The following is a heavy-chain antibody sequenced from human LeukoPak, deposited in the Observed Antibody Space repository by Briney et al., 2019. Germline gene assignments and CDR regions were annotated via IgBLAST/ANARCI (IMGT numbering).Heavy chain of an antibody. Sequence: ASVKVSCTASGYTFTSYGISWVRQAPGQGLEWMGWISAYNGNTNYAQKLQGRVTMTTDTSTSTAYMELRSLRSDDTAVYYCARDVWAGTYYYYYYMDVWGKGTTVTVSS. J-gene: IGHJ6*03. CDR3: ARDVWAGTYYYYYYMDV. D-gene: IGHD3-16*01. CDR2: ISAYNGNT. CDR1: GYTFTSYG. V-gene: IGHV1-18*01.